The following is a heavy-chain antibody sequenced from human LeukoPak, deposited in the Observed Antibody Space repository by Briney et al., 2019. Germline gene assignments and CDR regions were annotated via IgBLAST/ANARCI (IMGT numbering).Heavy chain of an antibody. V-gene: IGHV4-59*12. CDR3: ARRVLRYFDWLEY. CDR2: IYYSGST. CDR1: GGSISSYY. D-gene: IGHD3-9*01. J-gene: IGHJ4*02. Sequence: SETLSLTCTVSGGSISSYYWSWIRQPPGKGLEWIGYIYYSGSTNYNPSLKSRVTISVDTSKNQFSLKLSSVTAADTAVYYCARRVLRYFDWLEYWGQGTLVTVSS.